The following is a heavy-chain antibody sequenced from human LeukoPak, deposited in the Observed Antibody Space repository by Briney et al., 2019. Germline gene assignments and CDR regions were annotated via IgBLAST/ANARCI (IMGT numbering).Heavy chain of an antibody. J-gene: IGHJ4*02. CDR2: IRYGGSNK. V-gene: IGHV3-30*02. D-gene: IGHD2-15*01. CDR3: AKDSDIVVVVAAVLGPY. Sequence: PGGSLRLSRAASGFTFSSYGMHWVRQAAGKGLEGVAFIRYGGSNKYYADSVKGRITISRDNAKKRLYMKMNSHRAEDTAVYYCAKDSDIVVVVAAVLGPYWGQGTLVTVSS. CDR1: GFTFSSYG.